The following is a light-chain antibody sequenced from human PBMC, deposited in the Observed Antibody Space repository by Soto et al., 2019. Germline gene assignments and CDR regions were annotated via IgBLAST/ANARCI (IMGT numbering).Light chain of an antibody. J-gene: IGKJ1*01. Sequence: DLQLTQSPSTLSASVGARVTITCRASQSISIWLSWYQQKPGRAPKLLIYDASNLKSGVPSRVSGSGSGTQVTLTISSLQNEDVATYYCQHYNSYSEAFGQGTKVDIK. V-gene: IGKV1-5*01. CDR3: QHYNSYSEA. CDR1: QSISIW. CDR2: DAS.